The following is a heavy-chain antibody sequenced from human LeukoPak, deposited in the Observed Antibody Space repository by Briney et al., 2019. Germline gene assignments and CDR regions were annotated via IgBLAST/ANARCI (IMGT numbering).Heavy chain of an antibody. V-gene: IGHV3-74*01. D-gene: IGHD6-13*01. J-gene: IGHJ5*02. CDR3: ARPTKEGSSWYWWFDP. CDR1: GFTFSSYW. Sequence: TGGSLRLSCAASGFTFSSYWMHWVRQAPGKGLVWVSRINNDGSSTSYADSVKGRFTISRDNAKNTLYLQVNSLGAEDTAVYYCARPTKEGSSWYWWFDPWGQGTLVTVSS. CDR2: INNDGSST.